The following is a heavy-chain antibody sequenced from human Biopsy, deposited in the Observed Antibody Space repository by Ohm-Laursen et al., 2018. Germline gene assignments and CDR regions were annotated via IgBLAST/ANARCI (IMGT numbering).Heavy chain of an antibody. V-gene: IGHV4-39*01. J-gene: IGHJ5*02. CDR3: ARHPTGFWFDP. Sequence: TLSPTCTVSGGSVSSNVHYWAWIRQPPGKGLECIGTVFHSGITFYNPSLKSRVTISIDTSKNQFSLNLSSVTAADTAVYYCARHPTGFWFDPWGQGTLVTVSS. CDR1: GGSVSSNVHY. CDR2: VFHSGIT.